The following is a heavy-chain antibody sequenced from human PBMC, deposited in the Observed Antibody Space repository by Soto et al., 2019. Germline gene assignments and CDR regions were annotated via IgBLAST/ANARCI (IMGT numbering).Heavy chain of an antibody. Sequence: GGSLRLSCAASGFTFSSYGMHWVRQAPGKGLEWVAVISYDGSNKYYADSVKGRFTISRDNSKNTLYLQMNSLRAEDTAVYYCAKDRVRVTVTTRGLHYYYGMDVWGQGTTVTVSS. CDR1: GFTFSSYG. CDR2: ISYDGSNK. J-gene: IGHJ6*02. D-gene: IGHD4-4*01. CDR3: AKDRVRVTVTTRGLHYYYGMDV. V-gene: IGHV3-30*18.